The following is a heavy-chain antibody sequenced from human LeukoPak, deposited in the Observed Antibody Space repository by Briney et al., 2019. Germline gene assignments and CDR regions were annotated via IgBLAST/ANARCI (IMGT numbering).Heavy chain of an antibody. CDR3: ARGGCSGGSCPYPYYFDY. D-gene: IGHD2-15*01. V-gene: IGHV4-61*02. CDR1: GGSISSGSYY. Sequence: KASETLSLTCTVSGGSISSGSYYWSWIRQPAGKGLEWIGRIYTSGSTNYNPSLKSRVTISVDTSRNQFSLKLSSVTAADTAVYYCARGGCSGGSCPYPYYFDYWGQGTLVTVSP. CDR2: IYTSGST. J-gene: IGHJ4*02.